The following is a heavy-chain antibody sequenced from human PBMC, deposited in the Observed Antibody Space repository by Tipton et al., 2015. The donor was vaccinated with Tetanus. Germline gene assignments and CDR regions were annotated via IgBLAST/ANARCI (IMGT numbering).Heavy chain of an antibody. CDR2: IYYSGST. D-gene: IGHD2-8*01. Sequence: TLSLTCTVSGGSVSSGSYYWSWIRQPPGKGLEWIGYIYYSGSTNYNPSLKSRVTISVDTSKNQFSLKLSSVTAADTAVYYCARRQTYCTNGFCPFENWGQGTLVTVSS. J-gene: IGHJ4*02. V-gene: IGHV4-61*01. CDR3: ARRQTYCTNGFCPFEN. CDR1: GGSVSSGSYY.